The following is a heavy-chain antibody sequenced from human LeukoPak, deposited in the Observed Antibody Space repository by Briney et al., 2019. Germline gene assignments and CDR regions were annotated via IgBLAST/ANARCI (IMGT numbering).Heavy chain of an antibody. CDR3: ARQEARGYYYEGLDF. CDR1: GFTFSSYS. J-gene: IGHJ4*02. V-gene: IGHV3-30*03. Sequence: GGSLRLSCAASGFTFSSYSMNWVRQAPGRGLEWVSLVSYNGRRKDYAASVMGRFTIDRDNSKNTVYLQMNVLSPDDTAVYFCARQEARGYYYEGLDFWGQGSLVTVSS. D-gene: IGHD3-22*01. CDR2: VSYNGRRK.